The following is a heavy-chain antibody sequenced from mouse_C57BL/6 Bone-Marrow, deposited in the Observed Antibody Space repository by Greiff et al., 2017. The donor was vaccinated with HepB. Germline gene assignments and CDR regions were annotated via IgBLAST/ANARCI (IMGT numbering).Heavy chain of an antibody. CDR3: ARGQLRLRSLDY. Sequence: EVMLVESVAELVRPGASVKLSCTASGFNIKNTYMHWVKQRPEQGLEWIGRIDPANGNTKYAPKFQGKATITADTSSNTAYLQLSSLTSEDTAIYYCARGQLRLRSLDYWGQGTTLTVSS. CDR1: GFNIKNTY. V-gene: IGHV14-3*01. D-gene: IGHD3-2*02. J-gene: IGHJ2*01. CDR2: IDPANGNT.